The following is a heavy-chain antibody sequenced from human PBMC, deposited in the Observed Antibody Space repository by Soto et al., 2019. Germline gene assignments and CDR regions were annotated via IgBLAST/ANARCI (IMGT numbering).Heavy chain of an antibody. J-gene: IGHJ4*02. D-gene: IGHD1-1*01. Sequence: GGSLRLSCAASGFTFSSPAMSWVRQAPGKGLEWVSAISGSGGSTYDADSVKGRFTISRDNSKNTLYLQMNSLRAEDTAVYYCAKDLGWNDDGPGYWGQGTLVTVAS. CDR3: AKDLGWNDDGPGY. CDR2: ISGSGGST. CDR1: GFTFSSPA. V-gene: IGHV3-23*01.